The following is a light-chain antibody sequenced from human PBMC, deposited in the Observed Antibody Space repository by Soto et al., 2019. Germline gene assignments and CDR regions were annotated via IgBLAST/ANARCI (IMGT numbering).Light chain of an antibody. CDR2: QAS. CDR3: QQYMNDFSFT. Sequence: DIQMTQSPSTLSASVGDRVTITCRASQSVSVWLAWYQQKPGKAPNLLIYQASSLQSGVPSRFSARGSGTEFTLTISSLQPDDFATYYCQQYMNDFSFTFGPGTRVDV. V-gene: IGKV1-5*03. CDR1: QSVSVW. J-gene: IGKJ3*01.